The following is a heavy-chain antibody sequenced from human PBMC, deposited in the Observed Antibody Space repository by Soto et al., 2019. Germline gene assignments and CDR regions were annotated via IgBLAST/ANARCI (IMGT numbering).Heavy chain of an antibody. V-gene: IGHV2-5*02. CDR2: IYWDDDK. Sequence: QITLKESGPTLVKPTQTLTLTCTFSGFSLSTSGVGVGWIRQPPGKALEWLALIYWDDDKRYSPSLKSRLTITKDTSKNQVVLTMTNMDPVDTATYYCPQKYYYDSSGYYSNWGQGTLVTVSS. J-gene: IGHJ4*02. D-gene: IGHD3-22*01. CDR1: GFSLSTSGVG. CDR3: PQKYYYDSSGYYSN.